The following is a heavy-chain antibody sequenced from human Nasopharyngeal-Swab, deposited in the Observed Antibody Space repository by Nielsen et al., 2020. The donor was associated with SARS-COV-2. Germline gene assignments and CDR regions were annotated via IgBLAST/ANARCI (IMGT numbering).Heavy chain of an antibody. CDR3: ARTYSGSYRGYFDY. D-gene: IGHD1-26*01. J-gene: IGHJ4*02. CDR2: ISYDGSNK. CDR1: GFTFSSYG. V-gene: IGHV3-30*03. Sequence: GESLKISCAASGFTFSSYGMHWVRQAPGKGLEWVAVISYDGSNKYYADSVKGRFTISRDNSKNTLYLQMNSLRAEDTAVYYCARTYSGSYRGYFDYWGQGTLVTVSS.